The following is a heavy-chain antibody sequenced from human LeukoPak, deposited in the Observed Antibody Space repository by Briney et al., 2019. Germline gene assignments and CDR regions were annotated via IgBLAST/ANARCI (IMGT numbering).Heavy chain of an antibody. CDR3: ARGGPHYYDSSGYNWFDP. D-gene: IGHD3-22*01. Sequence: ASVKVSCKASGYTFTNYAMHWVRQAPGQRLEWMGWINVGNDNTKYSQKFQGRVTITRDTSASTAYMELSSLRSEDTAVYYCARGGPHYYDSSGYNWFDPWGQGTLVTVSS. V-gene: IGHV1-3*01. CDR1: GYTFTNYA. J-gene: IGHJ5*02. CDR2: INVGNDNT.